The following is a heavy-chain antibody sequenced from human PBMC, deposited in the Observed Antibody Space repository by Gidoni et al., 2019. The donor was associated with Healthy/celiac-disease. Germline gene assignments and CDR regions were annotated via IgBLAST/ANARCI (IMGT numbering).Heavy chain of an antibody. CDR1: VGSISSSNW. D-gene: IGHD6-6*01. Sequence: QVQLQESGPGLVKPSGTLSLTCAVSVGSISSSNWWSWVSQPPGKGLEWIGEIYHSGRTNYNPSLKSRVTISVDKSKNQFSLKLSSVTAADTAVYYCARGEYSSSFVYFDYWGQGTLVTVSS. V-gene: IGHV4-4*02. J-gene: IGHJ4*02. CDR2: IYHSGRT. CDR3: ARGEYSSSFVYFDY.